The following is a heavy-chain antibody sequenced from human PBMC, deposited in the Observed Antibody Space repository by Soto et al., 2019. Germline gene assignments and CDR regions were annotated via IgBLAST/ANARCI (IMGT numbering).Heavy chain of an antibody. CDR2: IIPIFGTA. V-gene: IGHV1-69*13. D-gene: IGHD3-10*01. Sequence: SVEVSCKASGGTFSSYAISWVRQAPGQGLEWMGGIIPIFGTANYAQKFQGRVTITADESTSTAYMELSSLRSEDTAVYYCAXDYPMVRGVITNYGMDVWGQGTTVTVSS. CDR1: GGTFSSYA. J-gene: IGHJ6*02. CDR3: AXDYPMVRGVITNYGMDV.